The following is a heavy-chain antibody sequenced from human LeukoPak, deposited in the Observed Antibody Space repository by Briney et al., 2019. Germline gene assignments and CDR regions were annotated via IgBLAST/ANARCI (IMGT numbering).Heavy chain of an antibody. Sequence: GGSLRLSCAASGLTFSSYAMHWVRQAPGKGLEWVAVISYDGSNKYYADSVKGRFTISRDNSKNTLYLQMNSLRAEDTAVYYCARGSYYGSGSYQIGYWGQGTLVTVSS. V-gene: IGHV3-30*04. D-gene: IGHD3-10*01. CDR3: ARGSYYGSGSYQIGY. CDR2: ISYDGSNK. CDR1: GLTFSSYA. J-gene: IGHJ4*02.